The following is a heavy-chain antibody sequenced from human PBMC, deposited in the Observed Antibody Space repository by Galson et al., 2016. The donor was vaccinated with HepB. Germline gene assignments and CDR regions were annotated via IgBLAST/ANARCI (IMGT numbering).Heavy chain of an antibody. Sequence: SLRLSCAASGFTFNNYGMHWVRQAPGKGLEWVAADSVHGGRKFYADAVKGRFTISRDSANNMLFLQMTSLRDDDTAVYYCAKRHEYCPPVGCSVDYWGQGTLVSVSS. CDR1: GFTFNNYG. V-gene: IGHV3-30*18. J-gene: IGHJ4*02. CDR2: DSVHGGRK. CDR3: AKRHEYCPPVGCSVDY. D-gene: IGHD3-10*02.